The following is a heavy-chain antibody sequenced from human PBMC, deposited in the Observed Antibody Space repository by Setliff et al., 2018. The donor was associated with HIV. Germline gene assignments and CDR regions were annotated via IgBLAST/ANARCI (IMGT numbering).Heavy chain of an antibody. J-gene: IGHJ5*02. D-gene: IGHD3-10*01. V-gene: IGHV4-4*07. CDR2: IDSSGTT. Sequence: SETLSLTCTISGGSFGVYRWSWIRQSAGRGLEWIGRIDSSGTTDYKPSLKGRVAISVDTSRNQFSLRVTSVTAADTAVYFCARDRHSSGLGSYRPWGPGILVTAPQ. CDR3: ARDRHSSGLGSYRP. CDR1: GGSFGVYR.